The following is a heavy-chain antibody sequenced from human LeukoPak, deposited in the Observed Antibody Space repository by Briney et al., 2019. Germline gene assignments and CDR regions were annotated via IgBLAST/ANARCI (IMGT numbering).Heavy chain of an antibody. Sequence: SETLSLTCTVSGGSISSYYWSWIRQPPGKGLEWIGYIYYSGSTNYNPSLKSRVTISVDTSKNQFSLKLSSVTAADTAVYYCARGGGGYDSGFFDIWGQGTMVTVSS. J-gene: IGHJ3*02. CDR1: GGSISSYY. CDR3: ARGGGGYDSGFFDI. D-gene: IGHD5-12*01. CDR2: IYYSGST. V-gene: IGHV4-59*01.